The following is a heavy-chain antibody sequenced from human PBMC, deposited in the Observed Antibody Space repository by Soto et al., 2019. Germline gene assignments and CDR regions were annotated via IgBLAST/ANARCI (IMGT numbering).Heavy chain of an antibody. J-gene: IGHJ6*02. Sequence: PGGPLRLSCAGSGFTLTRSAVSWVRQAPGKGLVWVAVISFDGTNTYEADSVKGRFTISRDNSKNNVYLQMNSLRIEDTAVYYCAKDLALYQVGSHYGMDVWGPGTTVTVSS. CDR1: GFTLTRSA. CDR2: ISFDGTNT. V-gene: IGHV3-30*18. D-gene: IGHD2-2*01. CDR3: AKDLALYQVGSHYGMDV.